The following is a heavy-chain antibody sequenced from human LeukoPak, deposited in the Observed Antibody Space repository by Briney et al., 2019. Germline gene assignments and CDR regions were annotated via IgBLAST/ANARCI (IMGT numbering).Heavy chain of an antibody. V-gene: IGHV1-2*02. J-gene: IGHJ4*02. Sequence: ASVKVSCKASGYTFTGYYMHWVRQAPGQGLEWMGWINPNSGGTNYAQKFQGRVTMTRDTSKNQFSLKLSSVTAADTAMYYCARAWATDYFDYWGQGTLVTVSS. CDR3: ARAWATDYFDY. CDR1: GYTFTGYY. CDR2: INPNSGGT.